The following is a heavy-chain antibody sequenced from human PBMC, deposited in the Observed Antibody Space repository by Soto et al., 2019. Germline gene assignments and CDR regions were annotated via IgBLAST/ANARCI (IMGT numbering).Heavy chain of an antibody. V-gene: IGHV3-30-3*01. D-gene: IGHD3-3*01. J-gene: IGHJ6*02. CDR2: ISKDGSNK. CDR1: GFTFSSYA. Sequence: GGSLRLPCAAPGFTFSSYAMPCVRQAPGKGLGWVAVISKDGSNKYYADSVKGRFTISRDNSKNTLYLQMNSLRAEDTAVYYCARDQGRNAGRSGDFWSGYYTYYYGMDVWGQGTTVTVSS. CDR3: ARDQGRNAGRSGDFWSGYYTYYYGMDV.